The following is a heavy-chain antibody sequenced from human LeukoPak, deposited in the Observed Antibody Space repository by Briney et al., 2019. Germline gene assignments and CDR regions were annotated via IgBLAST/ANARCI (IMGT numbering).Heavy chain of an antibody. CDR1: GGSVSSYY. J-gene: IGHJ2*01. CDR2: VYYSGST. CDR3: AREANSPTARYWYFDL. D-gene: IGHD2-21*01. V-gene: IGHV4-59*02. Sequence: SETLSLTCTVSGGSVSSYYWSWMRQSPGKGLEWIGHVYYSGSTNYNPALKSRVTISLDTSENQFSLKLSSVTAADTAVYYCAREANSPTARYWYFDLWGRGTQVTVSS.